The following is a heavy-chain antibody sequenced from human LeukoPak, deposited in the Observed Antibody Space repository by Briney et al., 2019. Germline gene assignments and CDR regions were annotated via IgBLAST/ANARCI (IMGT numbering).Heavy chain of an antibody. CDR2: IIPIFGTA. Sequence: ASVTLSCKASGGTLSSHAISWVRQAPGQGLEWMGGIIPIFGTANYAQKFQGRVTITADESTSTAYMELTSLRSGHTAVYYCASKPDEGYCSSSSCESAFDNWGEGTLVTVSS. CDR1: GGTLSSHA. D-gene: IGHD2-2*01. V-gene: IGHV1-69*13. CDR3: ASKPDEGYCSSSSCESAFDN. J-gene: IGHJ3*02.